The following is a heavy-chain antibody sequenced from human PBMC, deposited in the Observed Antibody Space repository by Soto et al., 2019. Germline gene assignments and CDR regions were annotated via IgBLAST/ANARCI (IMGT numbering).Heavy chain of an antibody. J-gene: IGHJ4*02. CDR2: VFRSGST. CDR3: ARGSYGAGSDY. V-gene: IGHV4-30-2*01. Sequence: PSETLALTCTVSGASISSGDYSWSWIRQPPGKGLEWIGYVFRSGSTYYSPSLKSRVTISVDGSKNQFSLKLTSVAAADTGVYYCARGSYGAGSDYWSQGTLVTVSS. D-gene: IGHD3-10*01. CDR1: GASISSGDYS.